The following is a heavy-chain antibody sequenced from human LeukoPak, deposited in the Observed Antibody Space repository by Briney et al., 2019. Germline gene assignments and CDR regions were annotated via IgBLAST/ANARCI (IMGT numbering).Heavy chain of an antibody. J-gene: IGHJ6*03. CDR1: GFTFSSYA. V-gene: IGHV3-23*01. Sequence: GGSLRLSCAASGFTFSSYAMSWVRQAPGKGLEWVSTNSGSSDSTYYADSVKGRFTISRDNSKNTLYLQMNSLRAEDTAVYYCAKYPPRSYYPWYMDVWGKGTTVTVSS. CDR3: AKYPPRSYYPWYMDV. CDR2: NSGSSDST.